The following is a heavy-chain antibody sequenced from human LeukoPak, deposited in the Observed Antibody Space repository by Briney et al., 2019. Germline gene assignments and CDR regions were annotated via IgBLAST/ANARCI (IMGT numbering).Heavy chain of an antibody. CDR3: ARGKLGYYYYHMDA. Sequence: SVKVSCKASGGTLGGYAISWVRQAPGQGLEWMGGIIPIYGTPHSAQKFQGRVTITTDESTSTAFMDLSSLRSEDTAVYYCARGKLGYYYYHMDAWGKGTTVTVSS. V-gene: IGHV1-69*05. CDR1: GGTLGGYA. J-gene: IGHJ6*03. CDR2: IIPIYGTP. D-gene: IGHD3-3*02.